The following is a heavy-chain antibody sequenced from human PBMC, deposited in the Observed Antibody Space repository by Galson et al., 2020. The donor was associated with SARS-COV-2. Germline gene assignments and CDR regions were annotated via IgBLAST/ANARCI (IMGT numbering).Heavy chain of an antibody. CDR3: ARDMGDTVTGFFDP. V-gene: IGHV3-21*01. J-gene: IGHJ5*02. Sequence: SCAASGFTFRTSAMTWVRQAPGKGLEWVSAISNSSTYIFYADSVKGRFTISRDNAKNSLYLQMNSLRAEDTAVYYCARDMGDTVTGFFDPWGQGTLVIVSS. D-gene: IGHD4-17*01. CDR1: GFTFRTSA. CDR2: ISNSSTYI.